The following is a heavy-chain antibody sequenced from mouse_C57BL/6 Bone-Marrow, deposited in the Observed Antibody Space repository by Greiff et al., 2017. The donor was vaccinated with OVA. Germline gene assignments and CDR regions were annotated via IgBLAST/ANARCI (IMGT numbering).Heavy chain of an antibody. CDR3: ARWNYYGRGYAMDY. CDR2: INPGCGGT. Sequence: QVQLQQSGAELVRPGTSVKVSCKASGYAFTNYLIEWVKQRPGQGLEWIGVINPGCGGTNYNEKFKGKATLTADKSTSTAYMQLSSLTSEDSAVYFCARWNYYGRGYAMDYWGQGTSVTVSS. D-gene: IGHD1-1*01. V-gene: IGHV1-54*01. CDR1: GYAFTNYL. J-gene: IGHJ4*01.